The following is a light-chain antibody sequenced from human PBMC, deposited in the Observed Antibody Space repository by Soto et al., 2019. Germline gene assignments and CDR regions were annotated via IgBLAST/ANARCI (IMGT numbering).Light chain of an antibody. CDR2: EVT. Sequence: QSVLTQPASVSGSPGQSITISCTGTSSDVGTYNLVSWYQQHPANAPKLMIYEVTKRPSGVSNRFSGSKSGNTASLTISGLQAEDEADYYCCSYAAPSTFVFGTGTKLTVL. J-gene: IGLJ1*01. CDR3: CSYAAPSTFV. CDR1: SSDVGTYNL. V-gene: IGLV2-23*02.